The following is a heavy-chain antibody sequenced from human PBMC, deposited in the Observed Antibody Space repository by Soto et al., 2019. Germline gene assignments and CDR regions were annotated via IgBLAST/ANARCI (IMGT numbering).Heavy chain of an antibody. J-gene: IGHJ5*02. Sequence: QVQLVESGGGVVQPGRSLRLSCAASRLTFSGYGMHWVRQAPGKGLEWLTFITHDGTKTYYADSVKGRFTISRDNSKNTQYLQMNSLRAEDTALYYCVKDQGLVFGYFTTWGQGALVTVSS. CDR3: VKDQGLVFGYFTT. V-gene: IGHV3-30*18. D-gene: IGHD3-10*02. CDR2: ITHDGTKT. CDR1: RLTFSGYG.